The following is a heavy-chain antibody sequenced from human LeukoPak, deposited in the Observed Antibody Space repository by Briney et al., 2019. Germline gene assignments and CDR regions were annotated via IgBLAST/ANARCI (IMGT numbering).Heavy chain of an antibody. J-gene: IGHJ4*02. CDR1: GFTFSSYS. CDR2: ISSSSSSYI. D-gene: IGHD2-15*01. Sequence: GGSLRLSCAASGFTFSSYSMNWVRQAPGKGLEWVSSISSSSSSYIYYADSVKGRFTISRDNAKNSLYLQMNSLRAEDTAVYYCAKDYSIGYGGIADDYWGQGTLVTVSS. V-gene: IGHV3-21*01. CDR3: AKDYSIGYGGIADDY.